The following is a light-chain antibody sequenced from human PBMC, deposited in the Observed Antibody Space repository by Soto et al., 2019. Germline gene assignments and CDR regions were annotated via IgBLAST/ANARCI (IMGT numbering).Light chain of an antibody. CDR1: QSVGSSY. CDR3: QHYGSSPPYT. CDR2: GAS. Sequence: EIVLTQSPGTLSLSPGERATLSCRASQSVGSSYLAWYQQKPGQAPGLLIYGASSRATGVPDRFSGSGSGADFTLTISRLEPEDFAVYYCQHYGSSPPYTFGQGTKLEIK. J-gene: IGKJ2*01. V-gene: IGKV3-20*01.